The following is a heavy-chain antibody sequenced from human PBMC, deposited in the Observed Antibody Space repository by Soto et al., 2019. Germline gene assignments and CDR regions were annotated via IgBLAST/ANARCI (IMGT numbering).Heavy chain of an antibody. CDR3: ARGPAYIDGWRTFDL. CDR2: TYYNGDT. D-gene: IGHD6-19*01. V-gene: IGHV4-61*08. J-gene: IGHJ4*02. Sequence: SETLSLTCTVSDDSFRGAEYYWSWIRQPLGKGPEWIGYTYYNGDTKYNPALRSRVTMSEDTSKNQFSLRLSTVTAADTAVYFCARGPAYIDGWRTFDLWGRGILVTVS. CDR1: DDSFRGAEYY.